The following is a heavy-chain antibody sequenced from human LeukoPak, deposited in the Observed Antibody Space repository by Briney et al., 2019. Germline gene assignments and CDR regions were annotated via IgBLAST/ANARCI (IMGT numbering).Heavy chain of an antibody. J-gene: IGHJ5*02. V-gene: IGHV4-39*01. D-gene: IGHD3-22*01. Sequence: TSETLSLTCTVSGGSISSSSYYWGWIRQPPGKGLEWIGSIYYSGSTYYNPSLKSRVTISVDTSKNQFSLKLSSVTAADTAVYYCARHVVIKSGWFDPWGQGTLVTVSS. CDR2: IYYSGST. CDR3: ARHVVIKSGWFDP. CDR1: GGSISSSSYY.